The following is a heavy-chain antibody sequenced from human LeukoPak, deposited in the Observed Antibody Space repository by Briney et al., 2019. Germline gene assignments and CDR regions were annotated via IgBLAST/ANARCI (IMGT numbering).Heavy chain of an antibody. CDR2: ISANTGKT. V-gene: IGHV1-18*01. D-gene: IGHD6-13*01. CDR3: AKVAGHRMDY. CDR1: GYTFATYG. Sequence: GASLKVSCKASGYTFATYGFCWVRQAPGHGLEWMGWISANTGKTDYAQKFQGRVAMTTDTSTSTAYMELRSLGPTDTAVYFCAKVAGHRMDYWGQGTLVTVSS. J-gene: IGHJ4*02.